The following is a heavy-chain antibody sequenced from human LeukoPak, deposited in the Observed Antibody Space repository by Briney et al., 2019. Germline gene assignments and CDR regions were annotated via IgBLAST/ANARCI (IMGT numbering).Heavy chain of an antibody. CDR1: GGSISSGSNY. CDR3: ARGSARMVANPLFDY. CDR2: IYTTGST. Sequence: PSQTLSLTCTVSGGSISSGSNYWSWIRQPAGKGLEWIGRIYTTGSTNYNPSLKSRVTISVDTSKNQFSLNLSSVTAADTAVYYCARGSARMVANPLFDYWGQGTLVTVSS. J-gene: IGHJ4*02. V-gene: IGHV4-61*02. D-gene: IGHD5-12*01.